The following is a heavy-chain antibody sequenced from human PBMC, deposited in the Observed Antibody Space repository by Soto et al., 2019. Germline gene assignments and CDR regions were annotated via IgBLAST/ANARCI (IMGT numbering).Heavy chain of an antibody. CDR1: GFKFSNYA. J-gene: IGHJ4*02. CDR2: ISATGGGT. CDR3: AKDRRAGGNSAFYFDF. Sequence: GGSLRLSCAASGFKFSNYAMSWVRQAPGKGLEWVSLISATGGGTYYADSVKGRFTISRDNSHNTLYLQVHSLTAEDTAVDYCAKDRRAGGNSAFYFDFWGQGAQVTDSP. V-gene: IGHV3-23*01. D-gene: IGHD3-16*01.